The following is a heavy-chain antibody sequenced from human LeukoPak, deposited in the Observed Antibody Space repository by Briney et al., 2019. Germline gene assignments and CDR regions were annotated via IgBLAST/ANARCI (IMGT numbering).Heavy chain of an antibody. V-gene: IGHV4-31*03. J-gene: IGHJ4*02. CDR1: GGSISSGGYY. CDR3: PRDKSAGQQQGYFDY. Sequence: SETLSLTCTVSGGSISSGGYYWRWIRQHPGKGLEWIGYIYYSGSTYYNPSPKSRVTISVDTSKNQFSLKLSSVTAADTAVYYCPRDKSAGQQQGYFDYWGQGTLVTVSS. CDR2: IYYSGST. D-gene: IGHD6-13*01.